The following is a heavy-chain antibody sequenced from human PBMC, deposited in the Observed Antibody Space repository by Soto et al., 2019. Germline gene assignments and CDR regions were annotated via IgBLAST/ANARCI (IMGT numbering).Heavy chain of an antibody. J-gene: IGHJ6*02. CDR3: ARDPSYNWNYNYYGMDV. D-gene: IGHD1-20*01. V-gene: IGHV1-3*01. CDR2: INAGNGNT. CDR1: GYTFTSYA. Sequence: ASVKVSCKASGYTFTSYAMHWVRQAPGQRLEWMGWINAGNGNTKYSQKFQGRVTITRDTSASTAYMELSSLRSEDTAVYYCARDPSYNWNYNYYGMDVWGQGTTVTVS.